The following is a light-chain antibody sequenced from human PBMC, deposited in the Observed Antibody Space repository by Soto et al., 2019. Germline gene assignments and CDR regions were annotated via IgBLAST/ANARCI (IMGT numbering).Light chain of an antibody. V-gene: IGKV3D-20*01. CDR1: QSVSSSY. J-gene: IGKJ1*01. CDR2: DAS. CDR3: QQYGSSKT. Sequence: IVVTKSPATLSLSPRERATLSCRASQSVSSSYLAWYQQKPGLAPRLLIYDASSRATGIPARFSGSGSGTDFTLTISRLEPEDFAVYYCQQYGSSKTFGQGTKVDIK.